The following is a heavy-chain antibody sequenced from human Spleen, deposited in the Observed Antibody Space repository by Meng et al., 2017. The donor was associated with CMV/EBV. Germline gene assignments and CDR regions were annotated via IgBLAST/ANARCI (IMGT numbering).Heavy chain of an antibody. CDR2: ISSSSSYI. CDR3: ARDGEAAGPI. V-gene: IGHV3-21*01. J-gene: IGHJ3*02. CDR1: GFTFSSYS. D-gene: IGHD6-13*01. Sequence: GESLKISCAASGFTFSSYSMNWVRQAPGKGLEWVSSISSSSSYIYYAESVKDRFTISRDNAKNSLYLQMNSLRVEDTAVYYCARDGEAAGPIWGQGTMVTVSS.